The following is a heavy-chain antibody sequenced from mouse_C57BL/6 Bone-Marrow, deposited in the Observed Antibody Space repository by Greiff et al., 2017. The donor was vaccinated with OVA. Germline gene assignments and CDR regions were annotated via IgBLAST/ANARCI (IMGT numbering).Heavy chain of an antibody. Sequence: EVKLQQSGPELVKPGASVKISCKASGYSFTDYYMNWVKQSNGNSLEWIGLINPYYGTTSYNQKFKGKATLTVDQSSSTAYMQLNSLTSADSAFEYCARNHYYGSSYFAYWGQGTLVTVSA. CDR2: INPYYGTT. J-gene: IGHJ3*01. D-gene: IGHD1-1*01. CDR3: ARNHYYGSSYFAY. CDR1: GYSFTDYY. V-gene: IGHV1-39*01.